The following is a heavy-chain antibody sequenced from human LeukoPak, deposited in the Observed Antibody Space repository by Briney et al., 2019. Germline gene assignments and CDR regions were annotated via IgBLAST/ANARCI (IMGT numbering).Heavy chain of an antibody. V-gene: IGHV3-23*01. CDR1: GFTFSSYD. D-gene: IGHD3-16*01. CDR2: ISGGGGNT. Sequence: GGSLRLSCAASGFTFSSYDMNWVRQAPGKGLEWVSRISGGGGNTYYAGSVKGRFTISRDNSKSTLYLQMNSLRAEDTAVFYCAKPMQPYTGAWSAPFDYWGQGTLVTVSS. J-gene: IGHJ4*02. CDR3: AKPMQPYTGAWSAPFDY.